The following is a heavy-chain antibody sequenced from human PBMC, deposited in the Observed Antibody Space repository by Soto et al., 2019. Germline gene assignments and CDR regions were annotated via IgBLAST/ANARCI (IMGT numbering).Heavy chain of an antibody. CDR3: ARDDFAEMVYATHYYYYGMDV. J-gene: IGHJ6*02. CDR2: ISYDGSNK. CDR1: GFTFSSYA. V-gene: IGHV3-30-3*01. Sequence: QVQLVESGGGVVQPGRSLRLSCAASGFTFSSYAMHWVRQAPGKGLQWVAVISYDGSNKYYADSVKGRFTISRDNSKNTLYLQMNSLRAEDTAVYYCARDDFAEMVYATHYYYYGMDVWGQGTTVTVSS. D-gene: IGHD2-8*01.